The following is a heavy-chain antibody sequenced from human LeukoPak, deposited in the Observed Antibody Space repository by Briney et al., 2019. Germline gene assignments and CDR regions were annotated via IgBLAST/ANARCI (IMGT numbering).Heavy chain of an antibody. CDR3: ARERGKPAAIHYYYYMDV. J-gene: IGHJ6*03. V-gene: IGHV1-69*13. CDR2: IIPIFGTA. D-gene: IGHD2-2*01. CDR1: GGTFSSYA. Sequence: SVKVSCKASGGTFSSYAISWVRQAPGQGLEWMGGIIPIFGTANYAQKFQGRDTITADESTSTAYMELSSLRSEDTAVYYCARERGKPAAIHYYYYMDVWGKGTTVTVSS.